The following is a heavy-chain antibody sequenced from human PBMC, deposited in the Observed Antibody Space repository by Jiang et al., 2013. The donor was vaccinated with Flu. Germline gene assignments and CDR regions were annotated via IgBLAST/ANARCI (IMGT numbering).Heavy chain of an antibody. V-gene: IGHV5-10-1*01. D-gene: IGHD2-2*01. Sequence: GAEVKKPGESLRISCKGSGYSFTSYWISWVRQMPGKGLEWMGKIDPSDSYTNYSPSLQGHVSISVDKSTNTAYLQWSSLKASDTAMYYCAIMGGGSSTSWGPNGIDVWGQGTTVTVSS. J-gene: IGHJ6*02. CDR2: IDPSDSYT. CDR1: GYSFTSYW. CDR3: AIMGGGSSTSWGPNGIDV.